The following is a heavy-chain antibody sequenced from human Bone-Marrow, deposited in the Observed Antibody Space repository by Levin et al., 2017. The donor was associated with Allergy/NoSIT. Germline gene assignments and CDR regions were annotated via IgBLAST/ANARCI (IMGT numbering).Heavy chain of an antibody. D-gene: IGHD6-19*01. V-gene: IGHV1-69*13. CDR2: IVSIFGTT. Sequence: SVKVSCKASGGTLSSYAISWVRQAPGQGLEWMGGIVSIFGTTHYAQKFQGRLTITADDSTNTAYMELSSLRSEDTAIYYCARVSWPITVAGKDGRWFDPWGQGTLVTVSS. CDR3: ARVSWPITVAGKDGRWFDP. CDR1: GGTLSSYA. J-gene: IGHJ5*02.